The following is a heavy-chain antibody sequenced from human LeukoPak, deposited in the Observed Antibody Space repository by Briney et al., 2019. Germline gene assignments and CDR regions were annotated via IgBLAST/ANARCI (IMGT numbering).Heavy chain of an antibody. CDR2: ISYDGSNK. CDR3: ARDYRYNWKRYYYYGMDV. D-gene: IGHD1-20*01. V-gene: IGHV3-30-3*01. CDR1: GFTFSSYA. J-gene: IGHJ6*02. Sequence: GRSLRLSCAASGFTFSSYAMHWVRQAPGKGLEWVAVISYDGSNKYYADSVKGRFTISRDNSKNTLYLQMNSLRAEDTAVYYCARDYRYNWKRYYYYGMDVWGQGTTVTVSS.